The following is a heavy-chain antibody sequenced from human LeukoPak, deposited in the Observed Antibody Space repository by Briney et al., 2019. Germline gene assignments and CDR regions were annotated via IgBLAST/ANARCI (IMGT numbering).Heavy chain of an antibody. CDR2: INQDGSEK. CDR1: GFTFSNYW. D-gene: IGHD3-10*01. Sequence: GGSLRLSCAASGFTFSNYWMIWVRQAPGKGLEWVANINQDGSEKYYVDSVKGRFIISRDNPKNSLYLQMNSLRAEDTAVYYCARESHSGGGDYWGQGTLVTVSS. J-gene: IGHJ4*02. CDR3: ARESHSGGGDY. V-gene: IGHV3-7*05.